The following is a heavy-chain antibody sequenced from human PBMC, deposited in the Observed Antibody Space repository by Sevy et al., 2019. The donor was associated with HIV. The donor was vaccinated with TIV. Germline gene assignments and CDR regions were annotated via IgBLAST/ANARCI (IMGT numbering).Heavy chain of an antibody. V-gene: IGHV3-21*01. J-gene: IGHJ4*02. Sequence: GGSLRLSCAASGFTFNIYSMNWVRQAPGKGLEWVSSISSSSSYIYYADSLKGRFTVSRDNAKNSLYLQMNSLRAEDTAVDYCARASQQLVLLREYYFDYWGQGTLVTVSS. CDR3: ARASQQLVLLREYYFDY. CDR2: ISSSSSYI. D-gene: IGHD6-13*01. CDR1: GFTFNIYS.